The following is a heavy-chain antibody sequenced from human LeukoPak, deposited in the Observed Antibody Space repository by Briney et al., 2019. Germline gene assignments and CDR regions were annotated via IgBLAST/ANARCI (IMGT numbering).Heavy chain of an antibody. D-gene: IGHD5-18*01. J-gene: IGHJ4*02. CDR3: ARGGYSYGYHFDY. V-gene: IGHV1-46*01. Sequence: ASVKVSCKTSGFTFTNYYIHWVRQAPGQGLVWMGMINPSGDNTNYAQKLQGRVTMTTDTSTSTAYMELRSLRSDDTAVYYCARGGYSYGYHFDYWGQGTLVTVSS. CDR2: INPSGDNT. CDR1: GFTFTNYY.